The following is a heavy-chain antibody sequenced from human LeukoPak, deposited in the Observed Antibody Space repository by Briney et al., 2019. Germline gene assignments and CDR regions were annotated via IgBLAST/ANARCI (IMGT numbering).Heavy chain of an antibody. CDR3: ASVDDSSGCYIDY. D-gene: IGHD3-22*01. CDR1: GGTFSSYA. CDR2: IIPIFGTA. J-gene: IGHJ4*02. V-gene: IGHV1-69*13. Sequence: ASVKVSCKASGGTFSSYAISWVRQAPGQGLEWMGGIIPIFGTANYAQKFQGRVTITADESTSTAYMELSSLRSEDTAVYYCASVDDSSGCYIDYWGQGTLVTVSS.